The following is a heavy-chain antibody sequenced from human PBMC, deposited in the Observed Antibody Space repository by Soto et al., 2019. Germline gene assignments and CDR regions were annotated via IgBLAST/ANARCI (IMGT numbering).Heavy chain of an antibody. CDR1: RFTFSGYW. J-gene: IGHJ3*02. CDR2: ISSDGSTT. CDR3: ARETIRAFDI. D-gene: IGHD3-9*01. Sequence: EVQLVESGGGLVQPGGSLRLSCAASRFTFSGYWMHWVRQAPGKGLVWVSCISSDGSTTSYADSLKDRFTISRDNAKNTLYLQMNSLRAEDTAVYYCARETIRAFDIWGQGTMVTVSS. V-gene: IGHV3-74*01.